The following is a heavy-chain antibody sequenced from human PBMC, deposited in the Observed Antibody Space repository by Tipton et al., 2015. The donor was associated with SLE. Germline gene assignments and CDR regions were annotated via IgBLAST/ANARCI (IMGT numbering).Heavy chain of an antibody. V-gene: IGHV3-23*03. CDR2: IYSGGSST. Sequence: LRLSCAASGFTFSTYAMSWVRQAPGKGLEWVSVIYSGGSSTCFADSVKGRFTISRDDSKNTLFLQMNCLRAEDTAVYYCAKGYYGSGSYIDYWGQGTLVTVSA. CDR1: GFTFSTYA. D-gene: IGHD3-10*01. CDR3: AKGYYGSGSYIDY. J-gene: IGHJ4*02.